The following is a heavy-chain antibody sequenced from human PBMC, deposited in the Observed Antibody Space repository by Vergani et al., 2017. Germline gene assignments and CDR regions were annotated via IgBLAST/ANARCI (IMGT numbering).Heavy chain of an antibody. CDR1: GFTFSSYA. J-gene: IGHJ4*02. CDR3: ARDRVGVVPAAMFDY. D-gene: IGHD2-2*01. CDR2: ISGSSSYI. Sequence: EVQLLESGGGLVQPGGSLRLSCAASGFTFSSYAMSWVRQAPGKGLEWVSAISGSSSYIYYADSVKGRFTISRDNAKNSLYLQMNSLRAEDTAVYYCARDRVGVVPAAMFDYWGQGTLVTVSS. V-gene: IGHV3-21*01.